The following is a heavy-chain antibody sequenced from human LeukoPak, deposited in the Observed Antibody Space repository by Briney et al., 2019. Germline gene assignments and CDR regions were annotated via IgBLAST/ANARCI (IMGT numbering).Heavy chain of an antibody. D-gene: IGHD2-2*01. CDR2: INPSAGST. CDR3: ARDACSSTICSAGGNWFAP. Sequence: ASVKVSCKASGYTFTSYYMHWVRQAPGLGLEWMGIINPSAGSTNYAQKFQGRVTMTRDTSTSTVYMELSSLRSEDTAVYYCARDACSSTICSAGGNWFAPWGQGTLVTVSS. CDR1: GYTFTSYY. J-gene: IGHJ5*02. V-gene: IGHV1-46*01.